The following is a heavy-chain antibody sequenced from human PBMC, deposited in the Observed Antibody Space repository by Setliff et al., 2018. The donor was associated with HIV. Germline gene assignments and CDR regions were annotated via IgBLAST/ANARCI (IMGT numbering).Heavy chain of an antibody. J-gene: IGHJ6*02. V-gene: IGHV3-53*01. CDR2: IYTGGST. CDR3: ARDPGRYNGMDV. Sequence: PGGSLRLSCAVSGFDVNNNFMTWIRQSPGRGLEWVSLIYTGGSTFYADSVKGRFTISRDNSDNTLYLQMNKLRAEDTAVYYCARDPGRYNGMDVWGQGTTVTVSS. D-gene: IGHD1-20*01. CDR1: GFDVNNNF.